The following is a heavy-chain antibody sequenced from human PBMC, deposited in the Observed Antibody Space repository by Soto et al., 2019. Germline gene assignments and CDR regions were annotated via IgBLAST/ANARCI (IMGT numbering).Heavy chain of an antibody. D-gene: IGHD6-13*01. CDR3: ARGSSSSWYTVYYYGMDV. Sequence: QVQLQESGPGLVKPSETLSLTCTVSGGSISSYYWSWIRQPPGKGLEWIGYIYYSGSTNYNPSLKSRVTISVDTSKNQFSLKLSSVTAADTAVYYCARGSSSSWYTVYYYGMDVWGQGTTVTVSS. J-gene: IGHJ6*02. V-gene: IGHV4-59*01. CDR2: IYYSGST. CDR1: GGSISSYY.